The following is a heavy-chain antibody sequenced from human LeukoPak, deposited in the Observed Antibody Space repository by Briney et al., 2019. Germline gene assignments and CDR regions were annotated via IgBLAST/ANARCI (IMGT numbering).Heavy chain of an antibody. V-gene: IGHV3-30*04. Sequence: PGGSLRLSCAASGFTFSSYVMHWVRQAPGKGLEWVAIISYDGSNKYYADSVKGRFTISRDNSKNTLYLQMNSLRAEDTAVYYCARQSGRYFDYWGQGTLVTVSS. CDR1: GFTFSSYV. J-gene: IGHJ4*02. CDR2: ISYDGSNK. CDR3: ARQSGRYFDY.